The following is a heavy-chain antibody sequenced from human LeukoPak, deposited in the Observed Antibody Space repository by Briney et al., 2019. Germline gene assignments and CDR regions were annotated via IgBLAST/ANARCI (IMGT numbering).Heavy chain of an antibody. CDR1: GFTFSSHG. Sequence: GGSLRLSCGASGFTFSSHGMHWVRQAPGKGLEWVAVISYDGSNKYYADSVKGRFTISRDNSKNTLYLQMNSLRAEDTAVYYCAKGSGATPFDYWGQGTLVTVSS. CDR3: AKGSGATPFDY. J-gene: IGHJ4*02. CDR2: ISYDGSNK. V-gene: IGHV3-30*18. D-gene: IGHD1-26*01.